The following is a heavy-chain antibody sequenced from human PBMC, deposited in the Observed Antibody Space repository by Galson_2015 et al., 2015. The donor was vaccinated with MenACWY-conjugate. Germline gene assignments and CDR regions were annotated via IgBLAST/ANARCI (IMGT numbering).Heavy chain of an antibody. J-gene: IGHJ6*02. V-gene: IGHV5-51*01. CDR3: ARHPPGGRGMDV. Sequence: QSGAEVKKPGESLKISCQGSRYSFTNYWIAWVRQMPGIGLEWVGLINPVDSNIRYSPSFQGQVTISADESISTAYLQWSSLKASDTAMYYCARHPPGGRGMDVWGRGTTVTVSS. CDR2: INPVDSNI. CDR1: RYSFTNYW. D-gene: IGHD1-26*01.